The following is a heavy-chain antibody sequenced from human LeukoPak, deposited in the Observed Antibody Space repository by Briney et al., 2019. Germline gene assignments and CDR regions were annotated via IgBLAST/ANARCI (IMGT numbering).Heavy chain of an antibody. CDR3: AKPPSYCGGDCYVNWFDP. CDR2: IYSGGST. D-gene: IGHD2-21*02. Sequence: GGSLRLSCAASGFTVSSNYMSWVRQAPGKGLEWVSVIYSGGSTYYADSVKGRFTISRDNSKNTLYLQMSSLRAEDTAIYYCAKPPSYCGGDCYVNWFDPWGQGTLVIVSS. V-gene: IGHV3-53*01. CDR1: GFTVSSNY. J-gene: IGHJ5*02.